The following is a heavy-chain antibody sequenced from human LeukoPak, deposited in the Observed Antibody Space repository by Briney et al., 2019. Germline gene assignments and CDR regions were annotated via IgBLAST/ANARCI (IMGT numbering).Heavy chain of an antibody. Sequence: GGSLRLSCVASGFTFSSYWMHWVRQAPGKGLVWVSRIKTDGSSTSYADAVKGRFTISRDNAKNTLYLQMNSLRAEDTAVYYCASSYDFWSGYEYYFDYWGQGTLVTVSS. V-gene: IGHV3-74*01. CDR3: ASSYDFWSGYEYYFDY. CDR2: IKTDGSST. J-gene: IGHJ4*02. D-gene: IGHD3-3*01. CDR1: GFTFSSYW.